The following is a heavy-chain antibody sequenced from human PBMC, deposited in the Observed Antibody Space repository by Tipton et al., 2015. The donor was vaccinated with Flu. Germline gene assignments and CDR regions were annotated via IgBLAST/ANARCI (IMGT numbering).Heavy chain of an antibody. J-gene: IGHJ4*02. Sequence: TLSLTCTVSGDSLGSNYFWGWIRQPPGKGLEWIGNIHRGGSPYYNPSLRSRVTFSVDTSKNQFYLRLSSVTAADTAVYYCARHTADSVRGVIDYWGQGTLVTVSS. CDR1: GDSLGSNYF. V-gene: IGHV4-38-2*02. D-gene: IGHD3-10*02. CDR2: IHRGGSP. CDR3: ARHTADSVRGVIDY.